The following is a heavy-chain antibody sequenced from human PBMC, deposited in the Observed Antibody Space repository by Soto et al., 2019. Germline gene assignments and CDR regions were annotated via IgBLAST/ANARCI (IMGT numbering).Heavy chain of an antibody. J-gene: IGHJ4*02. CDR1: GFTVSSSY. CDR3: ARAAYAYDSSGYYGY. Sequence: EVQLVESGGGLDQPGGSLRLSCAASGFTVSSSYMSWVRQAPGKGLEWVSVIYSGGTTYYADSVKGRFTISRDNSKNTLYLQMNILRAEDAAVYYCARAAYAYDSSGYYGYWGQGTLVTVSS. CDR2: IYSGGTT. D-gene: IGHD3-22*01. V-gene: IGHV3-66*01.